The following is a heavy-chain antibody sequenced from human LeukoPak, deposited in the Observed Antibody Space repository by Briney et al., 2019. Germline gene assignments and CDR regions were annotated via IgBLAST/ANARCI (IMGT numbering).Heavy chain of an antibody. V-gene: IGHV3-20*04. J-gene: IGHJ3*02. Sequence: GGSLRLSCAASGFTFDDYGMSWVRQAPGKGLEWVSGINWNGGSTGYAGSVKGRFTISRDNAKNSLYLQMNSLRAEDTALYYCARWGIVVVISSDAFDIWGQGTMVTVSS. CDR2: INWNGGST. D-gene: IGHD3-22*01. CDR1: GFTFDDYG. CDR3: ARWGIVVVISSDAFDI.